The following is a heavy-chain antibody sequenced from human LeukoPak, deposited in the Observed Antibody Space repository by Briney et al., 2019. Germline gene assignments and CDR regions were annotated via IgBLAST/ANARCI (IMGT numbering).Heavy chain of an antibody. CDR2: INHSGGT. J-gene: IGHJ4*02. CDR1: GASFTGYY. V-gene: IGHV4-34*01. D-gene: IGHD5-18*01. Sequence: PSETLSLTCAVYGASFTGYYWSWFRQPPGKGLEWIGEINHSGGTNYNPSLKSRVTISLDTSNNQFSLKLSSVTAADTAVYYCARQRYSYGYGFDYWGQGTLVTVSS. CDR3: ARQRYSYGYGFDY.